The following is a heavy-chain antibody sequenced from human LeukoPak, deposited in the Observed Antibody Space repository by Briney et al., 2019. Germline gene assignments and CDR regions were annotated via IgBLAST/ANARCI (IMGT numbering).Heavy chain of an antibody. J-gene: IGHJ6*03. Sequence: SETLSLTCTVSGGSISSSSYYWGWIRQPPGKGLEWIGSIYYSGSTYYNPSLKSRVTISVDTSKNQFSLKLSSVTAADTAVYYCARHFYHYYYMDVWGKGTTVTVSS. CDR1: GGSISSSSYY. CDR2: IYYSGST. V-gene: IGHV4-39*07. CDR3: ARHFYHYYYMDV.